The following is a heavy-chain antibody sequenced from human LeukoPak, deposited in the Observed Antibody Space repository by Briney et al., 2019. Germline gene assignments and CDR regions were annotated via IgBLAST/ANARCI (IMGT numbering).Heavy chain of an antibody. CDR3: ARSTPASYDHGGYYYGMDV. J-gene: IGHJ6*02. D-gene: IGHD3-3*01. CDR1: GGSISSYY. CDR2: IYYSGSA. V-gene: IGHV4-59*08. Sequence: SETLSLTCTVSGGSISSYYWSWIRQPPGKGLEWIGYIYYSGSANYNPSLMSRVTISVDTTKNQTSLKLSSVTAADTAVYYCARSTPASYDHGGYYYGMDVWGQGTTVTVSS.